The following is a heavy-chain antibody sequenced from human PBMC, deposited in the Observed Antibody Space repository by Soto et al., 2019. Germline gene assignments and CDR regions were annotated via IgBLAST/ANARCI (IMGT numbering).Heavy chain of an antibody. CDR1: GGSISSGDYY. CDR2: IYYSGST. D-gene: IGHD6-6*01. V-gene: IGHV4-30-4*01. CDR3: ARGQEQLLIGPYNYGLDV. Sequence: SETLSLTCTVSGGSISSGDYYWSWVRQPPGKGLEWIAYIYYSGSTYYNPSLKGRVTMSVDTSRNHFSLNLSSVTAADTAVYYCARGQEQLLIGPYNYGLDVWGQGTTVTVSS. J-gene: IGHJ6*02.